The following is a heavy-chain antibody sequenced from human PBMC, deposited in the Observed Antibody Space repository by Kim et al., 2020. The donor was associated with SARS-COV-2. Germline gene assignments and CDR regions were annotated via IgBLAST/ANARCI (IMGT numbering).Heavy chain of an antibody. Sequence: GGSLRLSCAASGFTFSSYEMNWVRQAPGKGLEWVSYISSSGSTIYYADSVKGRFTISRDNAKNSLYLQMNSLRAEDTAVYYCARDKRKDYYGSGSYYVEGFDIWGQGTMVTVSS. CDR3: ARDKRKDYYGSGSYYVEGFDI. D-gene: IGHD3-10*01. V-gene: IGHV3-48*03. CDR2: ISSSGSTI. J-gene: IGHJ3*02. CDR1: GFTFSSYE.